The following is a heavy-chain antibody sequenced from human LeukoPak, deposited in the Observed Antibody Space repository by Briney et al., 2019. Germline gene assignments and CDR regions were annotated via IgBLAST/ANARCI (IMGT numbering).Heavy chain of an antibody. Sequence: GGSLRLSCAASGFTFSSYSMNWVRQAPGKGLXXXXXXSSSSSYIYYADSVKGRFTISRDNAKNSLYLQMNSLRAEDTAVYYCAREGYCSSTSCYRSYYYGMDVWGQGTTVTVSS. V-gene: IGHV3-21*01. D-gene: IGHD2-2*01. CDR1: GFTFSSYS. CDR2: XSSSSSYI. CDR3: AREGYCSSTSCYRSYYYGMDV. J-gene: IGHJ6*02.